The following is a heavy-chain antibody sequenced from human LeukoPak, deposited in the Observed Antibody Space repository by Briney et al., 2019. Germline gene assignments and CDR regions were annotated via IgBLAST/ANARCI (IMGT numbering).Heavy chain of an antibody. CDR3: ARTTNDYGDYDYYYGMDV. D-gene: IGHD4-17*01. J-gene: IGHJ6*02. CDR1: GGSISSSSYY. Sequence: SETLSLTCTVSGGSISSSSYYWGWIRQPPGKGLEWIGRIYYSGSTYYNPSLKSRVTISVDTSKNQFSLKLSSVTAADTAVYYCARTTNDYGDYDYYYGMDVWGQGTTVTVSS. CDR2: IYYSGST. V-gene: IGHV4-39*01.